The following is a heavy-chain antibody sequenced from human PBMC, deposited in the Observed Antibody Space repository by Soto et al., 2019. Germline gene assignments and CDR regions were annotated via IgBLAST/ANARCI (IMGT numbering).Heavy chain of an antibody. CDR2: INQDGSET. CDR1: GFTFSSYW. Sequence: EAELVQSGGGLVQPGGSLRLSCAASGFTFSSYWMSWVRQAPGKGLEWVANINQDGSETYYVDSVKGRFTISRDNAKDSVHLQMNSLRGEDTVIYYCARDYRLMWFGKRERGNNWFDPWGQGTLVTVSS. CDR3: ARDYRLMWFGKRERGNNWFDP. D-gene: IGHD3-10*01. V-gene: IGHV3-7*03. J-gene: IGHJ5*02.